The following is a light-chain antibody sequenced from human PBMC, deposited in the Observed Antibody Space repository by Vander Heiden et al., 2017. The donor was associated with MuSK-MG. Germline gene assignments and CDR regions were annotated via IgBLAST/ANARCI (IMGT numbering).Light chain of an antibody. CDR2: AAS. V-gene: IGKV1-12*01. CDR1: QDIRNW. J-gene: IGKJ2*01. CDR3: QQANSFPPYT. Sequence: DIQMTQSPSSVSASVGDRVTITCRASQDIRNWLAWYQQKPGEAPKLLIYAASSLQIGVPSRFSGSWSGTDFTLTISSLQPEDFATYYCQQANSFPPYTFGQGTKLEIK.